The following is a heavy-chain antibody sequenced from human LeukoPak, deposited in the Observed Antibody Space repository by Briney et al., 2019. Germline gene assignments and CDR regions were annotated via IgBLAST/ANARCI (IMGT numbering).Heavy chain of an antibody. V-gene: IGHV3-23*01. Sequence: GGSLRLSCAATGFTFSSYVMAWVRQAPGKGLEWVSAMTGGGDDTYYGDSVKARFTITRANSKNTLYLQINSLRAEDTAVYYCAKASFSPWPYYFDYWGQGTLVTVSS. D-gene: IGHD6-6*01. CDR2: MTGGGDDT. J-gene: IGHJ4*02. CDR3: AKASFSPWPYYFDY. CDR1: GFTFSSYV.